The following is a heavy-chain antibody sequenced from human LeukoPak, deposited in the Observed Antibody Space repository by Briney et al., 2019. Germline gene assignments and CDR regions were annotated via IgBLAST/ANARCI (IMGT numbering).Heavy chain of an antibody. V-gene: IGHV3-21*01. J-gene: IGHJ4*02. D-gene: IGHD6-19*01. CDR1: GFTFSSHS. Sequence: GGSLRLSCAASGFTFSSHSMNWVRQAPGKGLEWVSSISSSSSYIYYADSVKGRFTISRDNAKNSLYLQMNSLRAEDTAVYYCARDLMWLLDYWGQGTLVTVSS. CDR2: ISSSSSYI. CDR3: ARDLMWLLDY.